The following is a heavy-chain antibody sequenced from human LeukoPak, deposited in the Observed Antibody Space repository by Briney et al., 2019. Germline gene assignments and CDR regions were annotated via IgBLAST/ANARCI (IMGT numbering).Heavy chain of an antibody. Sequence: QTGGSLRLSCAASGFTFSSYAMTWVRQAPGKGLEWVSAFSATDGSAQYAESVEGRFTISRDNSKNTLFLQMNSLGAEDTAVYYCARAKIAAAGTGAFDVWGQETLVTVSS. CDR1: GFTFSSYA. D-gene: IGHD6-13*01. CDR3: ARAKIAAAGTGAFDV. J-gene: IGHJ3*01. CDR2: FSATDGSA. V-gene: IGHV3-23*01.